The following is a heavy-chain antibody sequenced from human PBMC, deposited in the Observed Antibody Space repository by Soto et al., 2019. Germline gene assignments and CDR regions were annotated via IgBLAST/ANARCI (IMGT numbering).Heavy chain of an antibody. CDR3: ARGRPDSSWYYYNMPLYYFDY. V-gene: IGHV4-39*07. Sequence: SETLSLTCTVSGGSISSSSYYWGWIRQPPGKGLEWIGSIYYSGSTYYNPSLKSRVTISVDTSKNQFSLKLSSVTAADTAVYYCARGRPDSSWYYYNMPLYYFDYWGQGTLVTVSS. CDR1: GGSISSSSYY. D-gene: IGHD6-13*01. J-gene: IGHJ4*02. CDR2: IYYSGST.